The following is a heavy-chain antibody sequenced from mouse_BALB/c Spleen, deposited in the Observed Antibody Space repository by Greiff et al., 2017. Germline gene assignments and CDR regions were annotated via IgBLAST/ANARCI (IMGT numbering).Heavy chain of an antibody. CDR1: GFTFSSYA. Sequence: EVMLVESGGGLVKPGGSLKLSCAASGFTFSSYAMSWVRQSPEKRLEWVAEISSGGSYTYYPDTVTGRFTISRDNAKNTLYLEMSSLRSDDTAMYYCARDSGNYLYAMDYWGQGTTLTVSS. V-gene: IGHV5-9-4*01. D-gene: IGHD2-1*01. CDR3: ARDSGNYLYAMDY. J-gene: IGHJ2*01. CDR2: ISSGGSYT.